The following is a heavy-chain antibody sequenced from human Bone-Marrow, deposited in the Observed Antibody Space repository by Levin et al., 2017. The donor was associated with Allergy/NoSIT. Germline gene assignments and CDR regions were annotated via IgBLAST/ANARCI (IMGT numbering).Heavy chain of an antibody. J-gene: IGHJ3*02. D-gene: IGHD6-13*01. Sequence: SCAASGFTFSRYAMSWVRQAPGKGLEWVSVITIRSTSAYGDSVKGRFTTSRDNSKNTLYLQMSSLRAEDTAVYYCAKTSPYGTSWLGAFDIWGQGTMVTVSS. CDR3: AKTSPYGTSWLGAFDI. CDR1: GFTFSRYA. CDR2: ITIRSTSA. V-gene: IGHV3-23*02.